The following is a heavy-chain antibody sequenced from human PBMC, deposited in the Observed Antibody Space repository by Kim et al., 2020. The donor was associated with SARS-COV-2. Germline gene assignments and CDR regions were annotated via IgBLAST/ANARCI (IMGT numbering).Heavy chain of an antibody. D-gene: IGHD3-10*01. J-gene: IGHJ6*02. CDR2: IDPSDSYT. V-gene: IGHV5-10-1*01. Sequence: GESLKISCKGSGYSFTSYWISWVRQMPGKGLEWMGRIDPSDSYTNYSPSFQGHVTIPADKSISTAYLQWSSLKASDTAMYYCARRSGYYASGSYPVVYGMDVWGQGTTVTVSS. CDR1: GYSFTSYW. CDR3: ARRSGYYASGSYPVVYGMDV.